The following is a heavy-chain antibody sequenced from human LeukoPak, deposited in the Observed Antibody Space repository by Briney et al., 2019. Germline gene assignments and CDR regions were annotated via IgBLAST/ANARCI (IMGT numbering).Heavy chain of an antibody. D-gene: IGHD2-8*02. J-gene: IGHJ4*02. Sequence: GGSLRLSCAASGFTFSTFAMIWVRQPPGKGLEWVSSIFPSGGEIHYADSVRGRFTISRDNSKSPLSLQMNSLRAEDTAIYYCATYRQVLLPFESWGQGTLVTVSS. V-gene: IGHV3-23*01. CDR1: GFTFSTFA. CDR3: ATYRQVLLPFES. CDR2: IFPSGGEI.